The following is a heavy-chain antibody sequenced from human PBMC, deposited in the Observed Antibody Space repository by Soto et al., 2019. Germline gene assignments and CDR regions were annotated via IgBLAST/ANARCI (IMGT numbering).Heavy chain of an antibody. CDR2: IYYSGST. D-gene: IGHD6-13*01. CDR1: GGSISSGGYY. CDR3: ATNRAGSSSWYTFDY. J-gene: IGHJ4*02. Sequence: SETLSLTCTVSGGSISSGGYYWSWIRQHPGKGLEWIGYIYYSGSTYYNPSLKSRVTISVDTSKNQFSLKLSSVTAADTAVYYCATNRAGSSSWYTFDYWGQGTLVTVSS. V-gene: IGHV4-31*03.